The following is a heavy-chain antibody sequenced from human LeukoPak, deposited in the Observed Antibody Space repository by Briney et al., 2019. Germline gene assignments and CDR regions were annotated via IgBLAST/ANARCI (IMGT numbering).Heavy chain of an antibody. CDR1: GGSIRSHY. D-gene: IGHD3-16*01. CDR2: TYYTGTS. Sequence: PSETLSLTCSVSGGSIRSHYWSWIRQSPGKGLEWIGFTYYTGTSNSNPSLKSRVIMSTDPSKNQVSLRLTSVTAADTAIYYCARLRDSLGFHSWFDPWGQGILVTVSS. V-gene: IGHV4-59*08. CDR3: ARLRDSLGFHSWFDP. J-gene: IGHJ5*02.